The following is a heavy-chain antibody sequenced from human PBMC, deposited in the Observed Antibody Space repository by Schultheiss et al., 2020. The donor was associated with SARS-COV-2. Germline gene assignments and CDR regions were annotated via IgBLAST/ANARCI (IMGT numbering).Heavy chain of an antibody. J-gene: IGHJ4*02. Sequence: SETLSLTCSVSGGSISSNYWSWIRQPPGKGLEWIGYIFYSGSTYYNPSLKSRVTISVDTSKNQFSLQLSSVTAADTAVYYCARGMVVPAAQIDYWGQGTLVTVSS. D-gene: IGHD2-2*01. V-gene: IGHV4-59*08. CDR2: IFYSGST. CDR3: ARGMVVPAAQIDY. CDR1: GGSISSNY.